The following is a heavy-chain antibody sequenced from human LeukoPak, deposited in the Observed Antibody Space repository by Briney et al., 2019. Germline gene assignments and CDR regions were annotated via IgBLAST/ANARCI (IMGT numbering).Heavy chain of an antibody. V-gene: IGHV3-66*01. CDR2: IDSTGST. CDR1: GILVSSNY. Sequence: GGSLRRSCVASGILVSSNYMSWVRQAPGKGLEWVSFIDSTGSTYYADSVKGRFTISRDNSRNTLYLQMNSLRVEDTAVYYCARRERLGYSYGRGTLDIWGQGTMVTVSS. CDR3: ARRERLGYSYGRGTLDI. J-gene: IGHJ3*02. D-gene: IGHD5-18*01.